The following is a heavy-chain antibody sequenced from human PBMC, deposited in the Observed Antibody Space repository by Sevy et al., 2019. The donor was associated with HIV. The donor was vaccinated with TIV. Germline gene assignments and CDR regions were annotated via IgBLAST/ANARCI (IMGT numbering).Heavy chain of an antibody. J-gene: IGHJ5*02. CDR3: ARRVLGEELWFGAGWFDP. CDR1: GGSISSSSYY. Sequence: SETLSLTCTVSGGSISSSSYYWGWILQPPGKGLEWIGSIYYSGSTYYNPSLKSRVTISVDTSKNQFSLKLSSVTAADTAVYYCARRVLGEELWFGAGWFDPWGQGTLVTVSS. CDR2: IYYSGST. D-gene: IGHD3-10*01. V-gene: IGHV4-39*01.